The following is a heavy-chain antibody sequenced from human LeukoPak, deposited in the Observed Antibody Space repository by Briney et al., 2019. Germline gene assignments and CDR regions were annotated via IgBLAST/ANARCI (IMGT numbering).Heavy chain of an antibody. CDR3: ARREYSSSSGEVGFYY. Sequence: GESLKISCKGSGYSFTSYWIGWVRQMPGKGLEWMGIIYPGDSDTRYSPSFQGQVTISADKSISTAYLQWSSLKASDTAMYYCARREYSSSSGEVGFYYWGQGTLVTVSS. CDR2: IYPGDSDT. D-gene: IGHD6-6*01. CDR1: GYSFTSYW. J-gene: IGHJ4*02. V-gene: IGHV5-51*01.